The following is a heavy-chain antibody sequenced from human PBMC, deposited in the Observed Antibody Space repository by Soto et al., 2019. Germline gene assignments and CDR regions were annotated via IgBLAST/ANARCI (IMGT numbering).Heavy chain of an antibody. J-gene: IGHJ4*02. V-gene: IGHV1-18*01. CDR1: GYTFTSYG. CDR3: ARTPTNNDYGDYYYFY. CDR2: ISAYNGNT. Sequence: ASVKVSCKASGYTFTSYGISWVRQAPGQGLEWMGWISAYNGNTNYAQKLQGRVTMTTDTSTSTAYMELRSLRSDDTAVYYCARTPTNNDYGDYYYFYWGQGTLVTVSS. D-gene: IGHD4-17*01.